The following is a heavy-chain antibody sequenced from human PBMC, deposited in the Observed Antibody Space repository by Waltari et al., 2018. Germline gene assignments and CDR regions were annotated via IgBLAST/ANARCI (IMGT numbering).Heavy chain of an antibody. CDR2: ISHDETNR. V-gene: IGHV3-30*03. J-gene: IGHJ4*02. CDR3: VRGVNAADY. CDR1: GSTIINSG. Sequence: QVQVVESGGGVVQPGRSLSLSCAVSGSTIINSGFNWVRQAPGKGLEWVAVISHDETNRFYAGSVRGRFSISKDNSKNTAYLQMDSLRVEDTGLYYCVRGVNAADYWGQGTLVIVTS. D-gene: IGHD3-10*01.